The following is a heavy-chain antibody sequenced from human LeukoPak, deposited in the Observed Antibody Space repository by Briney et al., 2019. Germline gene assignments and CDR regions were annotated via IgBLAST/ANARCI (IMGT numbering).Heavy chain of an antibody. CDR1: GFTFSSYS. J-gene: IGHJ6*03. Sequence: PGGSLRLSCAASGFTFSSYSMNWVRQAPGKGLGWVSSISRSGSTKYYADSVKGRFTISRDNAKNSLFLQMNSLRAEDTAVYYCARVLRYCSGGNCYSGGLGYMDVWGKGTTVTISS. CDR2: ISRSGSTK. CDR3: ARVLRYCSGGNCYSGGLGYMDV. D-gene: IGHD2-15*01. V-gene: IGHV3-48*04.